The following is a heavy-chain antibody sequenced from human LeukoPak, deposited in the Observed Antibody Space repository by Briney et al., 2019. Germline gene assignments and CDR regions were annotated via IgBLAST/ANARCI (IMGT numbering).Heavy chain of an antibody. D-gene: IGHD2-2*01. CDR1: GFTFSGYS. V-gene: IGHV3-21*01. J-gene: IGHJ5*02. Sequence: GGSLRLSCAASGFTFSGYSMNWVRQAPGKGLEWVSSISSSSSYIYYADSVKGRFTISRDNAKNSLYLQMNSLRAEDTAVYYCASSSPNWFDPWGQGTLVTVSS. CDR2: ISSSSSYI. CDR3: ASSSPNWFDP.